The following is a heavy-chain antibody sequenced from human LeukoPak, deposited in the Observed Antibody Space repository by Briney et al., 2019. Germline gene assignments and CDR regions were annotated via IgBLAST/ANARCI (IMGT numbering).Heavy chain of an antibody. CDR3: AISLIAAAGTTFDY. CDR1: GYTFTGYY. CDR2: INPYSGDT. Sequence: ASVKVSCKAPGYTFTGYYMHWVRQAPGQGLEWMGWINPYSGDTNSAQKFQARVAMTRDTSISTAYMELSRLTSDDTAVYYCAISLIAAAGTTFDYWGQGTLVTVSS. J-gene: IGHJ4*02. V-gene: IGHV1-2*02. D-gene: IGHD6-13*01.